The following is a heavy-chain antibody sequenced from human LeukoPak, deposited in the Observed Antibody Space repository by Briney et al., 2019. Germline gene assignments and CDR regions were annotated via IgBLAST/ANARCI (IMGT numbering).Heavy chain of an antibody. CDR2: ISWNSGSI. CDR3: ARDPRWSIVGA. CDR1: GFTFDDYA. J-gene: IGHJ4*02. V-gene: IGHV3-9*01. D-gene: IGHD1-26*01. Sequence: GGSLRLSCAASGFTFDDYAMHWVRQAPGKGLEWVSGISWNSGSIGYADSVKGRFTISRDNAKNSLYLQMNSLRAEDTAVYYCARDPRWSIVGAWGQGTLVTVSS.